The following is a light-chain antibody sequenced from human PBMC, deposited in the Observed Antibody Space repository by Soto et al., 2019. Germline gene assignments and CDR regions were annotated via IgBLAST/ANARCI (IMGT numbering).Light chain of an antibody. CDR3: QQYQTYSRT. V-gene: IGKV1-5*01. J-gene: IGKJ1*01. CDR1: QSINTW. CDR2: DVS. Sequence: DIQMTQSPSTVSASVGDRITITCRDSQSINTWLAWYRQRPGEAPQLLIYDVSTLAMGVPSRFSGSGSGTDFTLSISRLQPDDFATFYCQQYQTYSRTFGQGTKVEVK.